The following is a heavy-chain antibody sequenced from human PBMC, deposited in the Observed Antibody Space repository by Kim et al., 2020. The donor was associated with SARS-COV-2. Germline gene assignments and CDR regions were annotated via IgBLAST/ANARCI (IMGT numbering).Heavy chain of an antibody. D-gene: IGHD3-10*01. CDR2: TT. J-gene: IGHJ5*02. Sequence: TTKAHPSRKSRVTISVATSKNQFSLKLSSGTAADTAVYYCAKWFGDGFDPWGQGTLVTVSS. CDR3: AKWFGDGFDP. V-gene: IGHV4-59*12.